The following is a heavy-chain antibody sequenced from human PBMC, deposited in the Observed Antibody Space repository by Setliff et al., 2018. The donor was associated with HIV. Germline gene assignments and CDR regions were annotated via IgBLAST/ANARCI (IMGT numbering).Heavy chain of an antibody. CDR1: GYTFTSYA. D-gene: IGHD4-17*01. V-gene: IGHV1-3*01. Sequence: ASVKVSCKASGYTFTSYAMHWVRQAPGQRLEWMGWINAGNGNTKYSQKFQGRVTITRDTSARTAYMELSSLRSEDTAVYYCARDTPDYLESYYSDYWGQGTLVTVSS. CDR3: ARDTPDYLESYYSDY. J-gene: IGHJ4*02. CDR2: INAGNGNT.